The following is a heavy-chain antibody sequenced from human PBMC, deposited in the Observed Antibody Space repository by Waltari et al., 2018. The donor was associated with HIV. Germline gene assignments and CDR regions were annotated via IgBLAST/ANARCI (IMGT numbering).Heavy chain of an antibody. Sequence: EEQLMESGGGLVQPGGSMRVSCAASGFTFSRYWMHWVRQAPGKGLVWVSRVNIDETTTTYADSVKGRFTISRDNAKDTLYLQMNSLRVEDTAIYYCAIESPDGLYMEWLPTDYWDQGTLVTVSS. CDR2: VNIDETTT. CDR3: AIESPDGLYMEWLPTDY. D-gene: IGHD3-3*01. V-gene: IGHV3-74*03. CDR1: GFTFSRYW. J-gene: IGHJ4*02.